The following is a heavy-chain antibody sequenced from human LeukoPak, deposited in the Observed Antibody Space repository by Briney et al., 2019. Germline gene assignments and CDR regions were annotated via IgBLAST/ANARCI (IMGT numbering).Heavy chain of an antibody. Sequence: GGSLRLSCVASGFTVNWNTMSWVRQAPGKGLEWVSGISGSGGNTYYADSVKGRFTISRDNSNNTLYLQMNSLRAEDTAVYYCARHSRGRWYVFDYWGQGTLVTVSS. D-gene: IGHD6-13*01. CDR1: GFTVNWNT. CDR3: ARHSRGRWYVFDY. V-gene: IGHV3-23*01. J-gene: IGHJ4*02. CDR2: ISGSGGNT.